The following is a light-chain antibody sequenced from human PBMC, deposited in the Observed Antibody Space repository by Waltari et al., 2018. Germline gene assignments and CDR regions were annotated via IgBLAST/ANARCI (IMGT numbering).Light chain of an antibody. V-gene: IGLV3-25*03. CDR1: PLPNQF. CDR2: KDS. CDR3: QSADSSGTYLV. Sequence: SFELPHPPSVSLSPVQTARTTSPGVPLPNQFAYCYQQKPGQAPVVVIYKDSERPSGIPERFSGSSSGTTVTLTISGVQAEDEADYYCQSADSSGTYLVFGGGTKLTVL. J-gene: IGLJ2*01.